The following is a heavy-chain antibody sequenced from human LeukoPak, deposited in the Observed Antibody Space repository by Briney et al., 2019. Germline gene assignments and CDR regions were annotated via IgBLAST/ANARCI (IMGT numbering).Heavy chain of an antibody. CDR2: ISWNSGSI. D-gene: IGHD3-10*01. V-gene: IGHV3-9*01. CDR3: ARTHYYGSGSLYYFDY. CDR1: GFTFDDYA. J-gene: IGHJ4*02. Sequence: SLRLSCAASGFTFDDYAMHWVRQAPGKGLEWVSGISWNSGSIGYADSVKGRFTISRDNAKNSLYLQMNSLRAEDTALYYCARTHYYGSGSLYYFDYWGQGTLVTVSS.